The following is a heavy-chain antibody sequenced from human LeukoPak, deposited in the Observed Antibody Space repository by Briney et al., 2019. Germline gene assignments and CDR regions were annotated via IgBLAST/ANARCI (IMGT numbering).Heavy chain of an antibody. CDR1: GGSISRYY. J-gene: IGHJ6*03. CDR2: IYYSGST. Sequence: PSETLSLTCTVSGGSISRYYWSWIRQPPGKGLEWIGYIYYSGSTNYNPSLKSRVTISVDTSKNQFSLKLSSVTAADTAVYYCARLECSSSYPYYYYYMDVWGKGTTVTVSS. D-gene: IGHD6-6*01. V-gene: IGHV4-59*08. CDR3: ARLECSSSYPYYYYYMDV.